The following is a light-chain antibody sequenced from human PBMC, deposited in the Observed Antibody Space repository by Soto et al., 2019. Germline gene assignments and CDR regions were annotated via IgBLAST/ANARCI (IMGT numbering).Light chain of an antibody. J-gene: IGKJ1*01. CDR2: DAS. Sequence: EIVLTQSPATLSLSPGERATLSCRASQSVSSYLAWYQQKPGQAPRLLIYDASNRAAGIPARFSGSGSGTDFTLSISSIGPEDFAVYYCQQRTNWWAFGQGTKVEIK. CDR3: QQRTNWWA. V-gene: IGKV3-11*01. CDR1: QSVSSY.